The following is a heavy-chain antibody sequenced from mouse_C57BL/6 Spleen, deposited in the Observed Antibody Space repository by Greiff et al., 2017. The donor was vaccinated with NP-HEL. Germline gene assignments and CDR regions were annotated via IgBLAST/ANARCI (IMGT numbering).Heavy chain of an antibody. CDR2: ITPSNGGT. CDR1: GYTFTSYW. J-gene: IGHJ3*01. CDR3: ASYPAWFAY. Sequence: VQLQQPGTELVKPGASVKLSCNASGYTFTSYWMHWVKQRPGQGLEWIGNITPSNGGTNYNEKFKRKATLTVDKSSSTSYMQLSRLTSEDSAVYYCASYPAWFAYWGQGTLVTVSA. V-gene: IGHV1-53*01.